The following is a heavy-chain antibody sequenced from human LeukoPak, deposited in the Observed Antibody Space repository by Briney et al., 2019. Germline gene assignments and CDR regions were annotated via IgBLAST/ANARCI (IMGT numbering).Heavy chain of an antibody. CDR3: ARGDSRGYEELDY. CDR2: IYYSGTA. V-gene: IGHV4-39*07. D-gene: IGHD3-22*01. J-gene: IGHJ4*02. Sequence: SETLSLTCTVSGGSISSSSYYWAWIRQPPGKGLEWIGSIYYSGTAYYSPSLKSRVTISVDTSKNQFSLKLSSVTAADTAVYYCARGDSRGYEELDYWGQGILVTVSS. CDR1: GGSISSSSYY.